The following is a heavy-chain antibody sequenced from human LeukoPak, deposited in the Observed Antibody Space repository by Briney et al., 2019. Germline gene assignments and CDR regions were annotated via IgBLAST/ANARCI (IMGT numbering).Heavy chain of an antibody. CDR3: AKFTREYCSSTSCPNRFDT. CDR1: GFTFNIYS. J-gene: IGHJ5*02. D-gene: IGHD2-2*01. Sequence: TGGSLRLSCAASGFTFNIYSMSWVRQAPGKGLELVSAISASGGSTYYAYSVKGRFTISRDNSKNTLYLQMNSLCAEDTAIYYCAKFTREYCSSTSCPNRFDTWGQGNLVTVSS. V-gene: IGHV3-23*01. CDR2: ISASGGST.